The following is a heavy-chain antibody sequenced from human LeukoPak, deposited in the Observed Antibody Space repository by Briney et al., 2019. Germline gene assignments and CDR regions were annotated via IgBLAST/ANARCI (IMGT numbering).Heavy chain of an antibody. CDR2: LYSDGNT. V-gene: IGHV3-53*01. D-gene: IGHD1-14*01. J-gene: IGHJ4*02. Sequence: GGSLRLSCAASGFTVLTNDMTWVRQAPGKGLEWVSVLYSDGNTKYADSVQGRFTISRDNSKNTLYLEMNSLSPDDTAVYYCARGEEPLAANTLAYWGQGTLVTVSS. CDR3: ARGEEPLAANTLAY. CDR1: GFTVLTND.